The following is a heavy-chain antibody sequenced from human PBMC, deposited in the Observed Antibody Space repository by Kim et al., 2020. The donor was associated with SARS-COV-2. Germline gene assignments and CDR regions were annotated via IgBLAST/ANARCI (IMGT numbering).Heavy chain of an antibody. CDR3: ARGLLVGYKSRYHNWFDP. Sequence: KSRVTISVDTSKNQFSLKLSSVTAADTAVYYCARGLLVGYKSRYHNWFDPWGQGTLVTVSS. V-gene: IGHV4-34*01. D-gene: IGHD1-1*01. J-gene: IGHJ5*02.